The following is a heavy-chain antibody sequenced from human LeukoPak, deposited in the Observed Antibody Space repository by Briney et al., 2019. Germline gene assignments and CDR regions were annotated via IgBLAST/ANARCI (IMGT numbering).Heavy chain of an antibody. J-gene: IGHJ4*02. V-gene: IGHV3-23*01. D-gene: IGHD6-19*01. CDR2: IGGST. Sequence: GGSLRLSCAATGFTFSSYAMTWVRQAPGRGLEWVSAIGGSTYYADSVKGRFTISRDNSENTLYLQMNSLRAEDTAVYYCAKQYSGGWYYFDYWGQGTLVTVSS. CDR3: AKQYSGGWYYFDY. CDR1: GFTFSSYA.